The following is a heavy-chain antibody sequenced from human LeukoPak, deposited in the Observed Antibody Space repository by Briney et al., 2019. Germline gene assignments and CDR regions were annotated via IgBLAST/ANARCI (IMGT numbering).Heavy chain of an antibody. CDR1: GGSISSYY. CDR3: ARQSRGYSYGEAFDY. Sequence: SETLSLTCTVSGGSISSYYWSWIRQPPGKGLEWIGYIYYSGSTSYNPSLKSRVTISVDTSKNQFSLKLSSVTAADTAVYYCARQSRGYSYGEAFDYWGQGTLVTVSS. CDR2: IYYSGST. V-gene: IGHV4-59*08. J-gene: IGHJ4*02. D-gene: IGHD5-18*01.